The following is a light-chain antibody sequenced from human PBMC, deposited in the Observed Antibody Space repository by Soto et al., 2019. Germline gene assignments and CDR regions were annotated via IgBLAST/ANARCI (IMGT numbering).Light chain of an antibody. CDR3: QSYDGSLREEV. Sequence: QSVLTQPPSVSGAPGQRVTISCTGSSSNIGAGYDVHWYQQLQGTPPKLLIYENHNRPSGVPERFSGSKSGTSVSLAISGLQPDDDADYYCQSYDGSLREEVFGTGTRSPS. CDR2: ENH. V-gene: IGLV1-40*01. CDR1: SSNIGAGYD. J-gene: IGLJ1*01.